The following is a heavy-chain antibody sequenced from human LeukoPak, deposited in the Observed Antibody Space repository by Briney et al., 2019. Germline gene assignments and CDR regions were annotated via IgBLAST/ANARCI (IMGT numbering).Heavy chain of an antibody. CDR2: IYYSGST. J-gene: IGHJ4*02. CDR3: ARGYSYVEGGGGY. V-gene: IGHV4-59*01. CDR1: GGSISSYY. Sequence: PSETLSLTCTVSGGSISSYYWSWIRQPPGKGLEWIGYIYYSGSTNYNPSLKSRVTISVDTSKNQFSLKLSSVTAADTAVYYCARGYSYVEGGGGYWGQGTLVTVSS. D-gene: IGHD5-18*01.